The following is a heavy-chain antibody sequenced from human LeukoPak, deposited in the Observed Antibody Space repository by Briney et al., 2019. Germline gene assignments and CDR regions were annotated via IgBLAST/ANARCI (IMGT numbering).Heavy chain of an antibody. J-gene: IGHJ4*02. Sequence: ASVKVSCKASGYTFTSYYMHWVRQAPGQGLEWMGIINPSGGSTSYAQKFQGRVTMTRDTSTSTVYMELSSLRSEDTAVYYCARGIGRQLSTVGFDYWGQGTLVTVSS. V-gene: IGHV1-46*01. CDR1: GYTFTSYY. CDR2: INPSGGST. D-gene: IGHD6-13*01. CDR3: ARGIGRQLSTVGFDY.